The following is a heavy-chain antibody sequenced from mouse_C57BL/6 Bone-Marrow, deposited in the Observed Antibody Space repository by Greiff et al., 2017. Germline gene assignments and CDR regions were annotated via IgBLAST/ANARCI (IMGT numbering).Heavy chain of an antibody. D-gene: IGHD1-1*01. CDR1: GFTFSDYG. CDR3: ARRDYYYGLDY. CDR2: ISNLAYSI. V-gene: IGHV5-15*04. J-gene: IGHJ2*01. Sequence: EVKLVESGGGLVQPGGSLKLSCAASGFTFSDYGMAWVRQAPRKGPEWVAFISNLAYSIYYADTVTGRFTISRENAKNTLYLEMSSLRSEDTAMYYCARRDYYYGLDYWGQGTTLTVSS.